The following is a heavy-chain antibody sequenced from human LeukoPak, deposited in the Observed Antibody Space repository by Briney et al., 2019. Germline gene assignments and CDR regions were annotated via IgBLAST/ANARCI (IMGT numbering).Heavy chain of an antibody. CDR2: AHYSGGA. D-gene: IGHD4/OR15-4a*01. CDR3: ARDSYSHDGAFTDLFDS. J-gene: IGHJ5*01. CDR1: GVSITDYY. V-gene: IGHV4-59*01. Sequence: KASETLSLTCTVSGVSITDYYWSWIRQSPAKGLEWIGYAHYSGGANSDPSLKHRVTISLDTSKNQFSLKLSSVTAADTAVYYCARDSYSHDGAFTDLFDSWGQGTLVTVSS.